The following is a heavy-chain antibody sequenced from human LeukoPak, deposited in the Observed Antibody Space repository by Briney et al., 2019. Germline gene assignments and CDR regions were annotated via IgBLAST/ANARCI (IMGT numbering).Heavy chain of an antibody. J-gene: IGHJ6*03. CDR2: IYTSGST. CDR3: ARTGSVTAIPEGYYYMDV. D-gene: IGHD2-21*02. V-gene: IGHV4-4*07. Sequence: SETLSLTCTVSGGSISSYYWSWIRQPAGKGLEWVGRIYTSGSTNYNPSLKSRVTMSVDTSKNQFSLKLSSVTAADTAVYYCARTGSVTAIPEGYYYMDVWGKGTTVTVSS. CDR1: GGSISSYY.